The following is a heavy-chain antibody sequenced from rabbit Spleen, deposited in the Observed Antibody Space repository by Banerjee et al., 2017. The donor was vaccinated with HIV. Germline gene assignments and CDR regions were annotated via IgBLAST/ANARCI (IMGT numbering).Heavy chain of an antibody. Sequence: QEQLVESGGGLVKPEGSLKLSCTASGFSFSNKAVMCWVRQAPGKGLEWIGCINTITGKTLYATWAKGRFTISRASSTTVFLQMTRLTAADTATYFCVRDGDGTNVFWYFNFWGQGTLVTV. J-gene: IGHJ4*01. V-gene: IGHV1S45*01. D-gene: IGHD7-1*01. CDR2: INTITGKT. CDR1: GFSFSNKAV. CDR3: VRDGDGTNVFWYFNF.